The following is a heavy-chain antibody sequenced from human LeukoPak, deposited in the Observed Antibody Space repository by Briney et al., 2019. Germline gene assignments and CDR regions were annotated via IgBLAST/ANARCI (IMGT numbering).Heavy chain of an antibody. CDR1: GGSISSGDYY. CDR3: AREAYCSGGSCRTPIDY. Sequence: SETLSLTCTVSGGSISSGDYYWSWIRQPPGKGLEWIGYIYYSGSTYYNPSLKSRVTISVDTSKNQFSLKLSSVTAADTAVYYCAREAYCSGGSCRTPIDYWGQGTLVTVSS. V-gene: IGHV4-30-4*01. J-gene: IGHJ4*02. D-gene: IGHD2-15*01. CDR2: IYYSGST.